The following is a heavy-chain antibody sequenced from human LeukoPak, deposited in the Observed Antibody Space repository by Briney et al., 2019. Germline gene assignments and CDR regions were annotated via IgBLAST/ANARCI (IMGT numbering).Heavy chain of an antibody. CDR2: IYYSGRI. Sequence: SETLSLTCAVSGDSISRSDWWAWIRQPPGKGLEWLGNIYYSGRIYHNPSLQTRVIMSVDSSTNQFSLRLASVTAVDTAVYYCAKTRSGTYYGDSFDVWGQGILVTVSS. D-gene: IGHD1-26*01. V-gene: IGHV4-28*05. J-gene: IGHJ3*01. CDR1: GDSISRSDW. CDR3: AKTRSGTYYGDSFDV.